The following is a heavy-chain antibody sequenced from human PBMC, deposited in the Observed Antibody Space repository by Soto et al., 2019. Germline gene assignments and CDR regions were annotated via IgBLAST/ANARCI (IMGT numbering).Heavy chain of an antibody. Sequence: QITLNESGPTVVRPTETLTLTCRFSGFSLTTSGVGVGWIRQSPGKATEWLALSYWDDDKRYSASLKSRLTITKYTSKNQVVLTVSDLDPTDTATYYCAHIVLRTVFGLVTTTAIYFDFWGQGTPVAGSS. V-gene: IGHV2-5*02. CDR1: GFSLTTSGVG. CDR3: AHIVLRTVFGLVTTTAIYFDF. D-gene: IGHD3-3*01. CDR2: SYWDDDK. J-gene: IGHJ4*02.